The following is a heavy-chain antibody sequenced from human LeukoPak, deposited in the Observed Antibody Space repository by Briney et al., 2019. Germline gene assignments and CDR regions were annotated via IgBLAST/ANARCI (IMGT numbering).Heavy chain of an antibody. D-gene: IGHD6-19*01. CDR2: ISGSGGST. CDR3: AKGSSGWYGAAFENY. Sequence: GGSLRLSCAASGFTFSSYAMSWVRQAPGKGLEWVSAISGSGGSTYYADSVKGRFTIPRDNSKNTLYLQMNSLRAEDTAVYYCAKGSSGWYGAAFENYWGQGTLVTVSS. V-gene: IGHV3-23*01. J-gene: IGHJ4*02. CDR1: GFTFSSYA.